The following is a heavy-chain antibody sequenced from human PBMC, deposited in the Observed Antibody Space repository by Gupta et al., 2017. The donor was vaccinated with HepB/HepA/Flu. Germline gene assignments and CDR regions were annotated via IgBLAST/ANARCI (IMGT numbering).Heavy chain of an antibody. CDR3: ARGGWYGGWYRDAFDI. D-gene: IGHD6-19*01. V-gene: IGHV1-69*01. Sequence: QVQLVQSGAEVKKPGSSVKVSCKASVGTFSSYAISWVRQAPGQGLEWMGGIIPIFGTANYAQKFQGRVTITADESTSTAYMELSSLRSEDTAVYYCARGGWYGGWYRDAFDIWGQGTMVTVSS. J-gene: IGHJ3*02. CDR1: VGTFSSYA. CDR2: IIPIFGTA.